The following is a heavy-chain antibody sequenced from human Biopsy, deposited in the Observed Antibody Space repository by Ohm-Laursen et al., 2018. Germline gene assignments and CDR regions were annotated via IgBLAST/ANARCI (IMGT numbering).Heavy chain of an antibody. CDR1: SYTFTDYN. J-gene: IGHJ4*02. CDR2: INCKTGAT. D-gene: IGHD2-8*01. Sequence: SVKVSCKASSYTFTDYNIHWMRQAPGQGLEWLGYINCKTGATNYAQRFQGTVTMTRDTSISTAYLALGSLRSADTATYYCARDPLNGHKHFDYWGQGSLVTVSS. CDR3: ARDPLNGHKHFDY. V-gene: IGHV1-2*02.